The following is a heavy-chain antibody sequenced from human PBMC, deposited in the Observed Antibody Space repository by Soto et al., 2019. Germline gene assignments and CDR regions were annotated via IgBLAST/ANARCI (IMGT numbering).Heavy chain of an antibody. CDR1: GYTFTGYY. V-gene: IGHV1-2*04. Sequence: ASVKVSCKASGYTFTGYYMHWVRQAPGQGLEWMGWISPNSGGTNYAQKFQGWVTMTRDTSISTAYMELSRLRSDDTAVYYCARDGGIAVAGTRWFDPWGQGTLVTVSS. CDR3: ARDGGIAVAGTRWFDP. D-gene: IGHD6-19*01. CDR2: ISPNSGGT. J-gene: IGHJ5*02.